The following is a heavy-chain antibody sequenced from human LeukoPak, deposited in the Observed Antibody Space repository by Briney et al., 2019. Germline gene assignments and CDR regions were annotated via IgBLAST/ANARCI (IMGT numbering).Heavy chain of an antibody. J-gene: IGHJ4*02. Sequence: GGSLRLSCAASGFACNSYEMNWVGQAPGKGLEWVSYINSGGSAIYYADSVKGRFTISRDNAKNSLYLQLNSLRADDTAVYYCARGGSYVHYWGQGTLVTVSS. CDR3: ARGGSYVHY. V-gene: IGHV3-48*03. CDR2: INSGGSAI. D-gene: IGHD1-26*01. CDR1: GFACNSYE.